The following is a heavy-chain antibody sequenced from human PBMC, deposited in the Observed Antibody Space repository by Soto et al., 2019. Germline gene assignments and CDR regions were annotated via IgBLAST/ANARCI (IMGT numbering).Heavy chain of an antibody. Sequence: QVQLVQSGAEVKNPGSSVKVSCKASGGSFGNSAINWVRQTPGQGLEWLGGFIPVYRTLNYAQKFQGRVTFTADESTGTAYMPLSSLASDDTAVYYCATGVIWIGYFTVDSWGQGTRVTVSS. D-gene: IGHD3-3*01. V-gene: IGHV1-69*01. CDR2: FIPVYRTL. J-gene: IGHJ4*02. CDR3: ATGVIWIGYFTVDS. CDR1: GGSFGNSA.